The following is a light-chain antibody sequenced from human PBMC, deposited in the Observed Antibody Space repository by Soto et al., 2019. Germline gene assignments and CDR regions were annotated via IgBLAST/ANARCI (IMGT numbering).Light chain of an antibody. J-gene: IGKJ5*01. V-gene: IGKV3-15*01. CDR1: QSVRSN. CDR3: QQYNSWTSIT. Sequence: EIVMTQSPATLSVSPGERAILSGRASQSVRSNVAWYQQKPGQAPRLLIYVTSTRATGIPGRLSGSGSGTEFALTISSLQSEDLAVYYCQQYNSWTSITFGQGTRLEIK. CDR2: VTS.